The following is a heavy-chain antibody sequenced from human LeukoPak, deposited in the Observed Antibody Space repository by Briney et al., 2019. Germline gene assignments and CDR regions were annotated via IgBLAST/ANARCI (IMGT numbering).Heavy chain of an antibody. CDR3: AAFSHKGV. J-gene: IGHJ6*02. D-gene: IGHD3-3*02. Sequence: PGGSLRLSCAAAGFNVSSKYMSWVRQAPGKGLEWASVIYSGGSTYYAVSVRGRFTISRDSSKNTLYLQLNSLRAEDTTVYYCAAFSHKGVWGQGTTVTVSS. CDR1: GFNVSSKY. V-gene: IGHV3-66*01. CDR2: IYSGGST.